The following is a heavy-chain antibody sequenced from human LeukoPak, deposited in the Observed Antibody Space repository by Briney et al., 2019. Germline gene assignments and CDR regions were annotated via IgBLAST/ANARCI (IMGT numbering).Heavy chain of an antibody. CDR3: TGEGTASTGIGPYDF. CDR1: GYNFTTFG. CDR2: ISGHNGNT. Sequence: ASVKVSCKASGYNFTTFGISWVRQAPGQGLEWLGWISGHNGNTKYIQNVQGRITMTTDTSASTAYMELRSLTSDGTAVYYCTGEGTASTGIGPYDFWGQGTLVTVSS. V-gene: IGHV1-18*01. D-gene: IGHD6-13*01. J-gene: IGHJ4*02.